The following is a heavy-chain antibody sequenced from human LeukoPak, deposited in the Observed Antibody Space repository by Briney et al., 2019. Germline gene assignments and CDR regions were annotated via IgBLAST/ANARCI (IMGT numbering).Heavy chain of an antibody. V-gene: IGHV4-34*01. D-gene: IGHD6-19*01. Sequence: SETLSLTCAVYGGSFSGYYWSWIRQPPGKGLEWIGEINHSGSTNYNPSLKSRVTISVDTSKNQFSLKLSSVTAADTAVYYCASWLERYYFDYWGQGTPVTVSS. J-gene: IGHJ4*02. CDR1: GGSFSGYY. CDR3: ASWLERYYFDY. CDR2: INHSGST.